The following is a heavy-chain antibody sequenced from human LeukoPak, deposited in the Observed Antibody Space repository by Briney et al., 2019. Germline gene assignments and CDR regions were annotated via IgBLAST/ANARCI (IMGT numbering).Heavy chain of an antibody. V-gene: IGHV3-74*01. CDR3: ARAPSEIGGYYPEYFRH. CDR2: IKSDGST. CDR1: GFTFSSYW. J-gene: IGHJ1*01. Sequence: GGSLRLSCAASGFTFSSYWMHWVRQAPGKGLVWVSRIKSDGSTNYADSVKGRFTISRDNAKNTVSLQLNSLRAEDTGVYYCARAPSEIGGYYPEYFRHWGQGTLVTVSS. D-gene: IGHD3-22*01.